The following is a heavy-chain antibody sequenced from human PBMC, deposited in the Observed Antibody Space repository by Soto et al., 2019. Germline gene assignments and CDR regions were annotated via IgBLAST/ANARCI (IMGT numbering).Heavy chain of an antibody. Sequence: PGGSLRLSCAASGFTFDDYAMHWVRQAPGKGLEWVSGISWNSGSIGYADSVKGRFTISRDNAKNSLYLQMNSLRAEDTALYYCAKSGGRIAPDDLYYYDYWGQGTLVTVSS. CDR1: GFTFDDYA. D-gene: IGHD6-13*01. CDR3: AKSGGRIAPDDLYYYDY. V-gene: IGHV3-9*01. J-gene: IGHJ4*02. CDR2: ISWNSGSI.